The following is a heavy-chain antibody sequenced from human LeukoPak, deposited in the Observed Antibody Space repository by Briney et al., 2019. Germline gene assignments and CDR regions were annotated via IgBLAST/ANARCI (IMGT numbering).Heavy chain of an antibody. CDR1: GGTFSSYA. D-gene: IGHD5-12*01. Sequence: SVKVSCKASGGTFSSYAISWVRQAPGQGLEWMGGIIPIFGTANYAQKFQGRVTITTDESTSTAYMELSSLRSEDTAVYYCARVRRGYSGYASGDYFDYWGQGTLVTVSS. V-gene: IGHV1-69*05. CDR2: IIPIFGTA. CDR3: ARVRRGYSGYASGDYFDY. J-gene: IGHJ4*02.